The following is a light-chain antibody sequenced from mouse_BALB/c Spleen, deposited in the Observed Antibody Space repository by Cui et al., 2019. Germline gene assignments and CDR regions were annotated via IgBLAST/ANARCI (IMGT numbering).Light chain of an antibody. V-gene: IGKV6-23*01. CDR2: WAS. CDR1: QDVGTA. Sequence: DIVMTQSHKFMSTSVGDRVSITCKASQDVGTAVAWYQQKTGQSPKLLIYWASTRHTGVPDRFTGSGSGTDFTLTISNVQSEDLADYFCQQYSSYPTFGGGTKLEIK. J-gene: IGKJ2*01. CDR3: QQYSSYPT.